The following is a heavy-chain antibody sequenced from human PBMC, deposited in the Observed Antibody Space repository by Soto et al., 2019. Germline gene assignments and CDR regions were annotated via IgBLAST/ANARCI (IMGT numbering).Heavy chain of an antibody. CDR3: ARRRLVGATTDY. D-gene: IGHD1-26*01. CDR1: GGSFSGYY. J-gene: IGHJ4*02. Sequence: QVQLQQWGAGLLKPSETLSLTCAVYGGSFSGYYWSWIRQPPGKGLEWIGEINHSGSTNYNPSLKSRVTISVDTSKSQFSLELSSVTAADTAVYYCARRRLVGATTDYWGQGTLVTVSS. CDR2: INHSGST. V-gene: IGHV4-34*01.